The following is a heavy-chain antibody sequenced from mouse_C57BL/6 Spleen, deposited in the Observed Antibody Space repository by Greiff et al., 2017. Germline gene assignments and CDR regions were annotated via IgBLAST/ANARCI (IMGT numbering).Heavy chain of an antibody. CDR1: GYSITSGYY. CDR3: AREGDYDWDWYFDV. Sequence: EVKLVESGPGLVKPSQSLSLTCSVTGYSITSGYYWNWIRQFPGNKLEWMGYISYDGSNNYNPSLKNRISITRDTSKNQFFLKLNSVTTEDTATYYCAREGDYDWDWYFDVWGTGTTVTVSS. CDR2: ISYDGSN. D-gene: IGHD1-1*01. V-gene: IGHV3-6*01. J-gene: IGHJ1*03.